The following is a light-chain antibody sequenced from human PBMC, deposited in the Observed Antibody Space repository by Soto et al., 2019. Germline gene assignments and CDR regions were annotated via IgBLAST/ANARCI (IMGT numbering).Light chain of an antibody. V-gene: IGKV3-11*01. CDR1: QSMSSN. Sequence: ERVLTQSPATLSVSPGERATLSCRASQSMSSNLAWYQQRPGQAPRLLIYGASSRATGIPDRFSGSGSGTDFTLTISNLEPEDFAVYYCQQHSHWPPWTFGQGTKVDIK. CDR3: QQHSHWPPWT. CDR2: GAS. J-gene: IGKJ1*01.